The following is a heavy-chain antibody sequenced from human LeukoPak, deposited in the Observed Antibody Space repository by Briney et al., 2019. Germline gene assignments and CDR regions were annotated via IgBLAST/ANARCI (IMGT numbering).Heavy chain of an antibody. CDR2: INPRGTST. CDR1: GYSFTSHY. V-gene: IGHV1-46*01. D-gene: IGHD3-22*01. CDR3: ARVDDRGHYYDSSGPRKLFDY. J-gene: IGHJ4*02. Sequence: ASVKVSCKASGYSFTSHYMHWVRQAPGQGLEWMGLINPRGTSTIYAEQFQGRIIMTRDMSTTTDYMELSSLKSDDTAVYYCARVDDRGHYYDSSGPRKLFDYWGQGTLVTVSS.